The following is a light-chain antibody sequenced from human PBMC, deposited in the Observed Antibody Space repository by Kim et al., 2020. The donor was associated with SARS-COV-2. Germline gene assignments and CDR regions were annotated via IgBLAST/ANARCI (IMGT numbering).Light chain of an antibody. V-gene: IGKV3-11*01. CDR2: DAS. CDR1: QSVSSY. J-gene: IGKJ4*01. CDR3: QQRSNWPLT. Sequence: EFVLTQSPATLSLSPGERATLSCRASQSVSSYLAWYQQKPGQAPRLLIYDASNRATSIPARFSGSGSGTDFTLTISSLEPEDFAVYYCQQRSNWPLTFGGGTKVDIK.